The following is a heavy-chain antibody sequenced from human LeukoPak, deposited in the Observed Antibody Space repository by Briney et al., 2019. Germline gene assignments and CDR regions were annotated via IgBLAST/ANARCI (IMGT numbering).Heavy chain of an antibody. J-gene: IGHJ1*01. CDR1: GGSMRSYY. Sequence: PSETLSLTCTVSGGSMRSYYWSWIRQPPGKGLEWIGYIYYSGSTNYNPSLKSRVTISVDTSKNQFSPKLSSVTAADTAVYYCARHSSGYLEYFQHWGQGTLVTVSS. V-gene: IGHV4-59*01. CDR3: ARHSSGYLEYFQH. CDR2: IYYSGST. D-gene: IGHD3-22*01.